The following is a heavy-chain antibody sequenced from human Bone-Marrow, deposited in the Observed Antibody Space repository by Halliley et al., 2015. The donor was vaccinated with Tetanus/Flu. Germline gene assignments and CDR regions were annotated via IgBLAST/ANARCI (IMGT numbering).Heavy chain of an antibody. CDR3: ARAPGDYGSGSYLSYGMDV. D-gene: IGHD3-10*01. CDR2: EGNNK. J-gene: IGHJ6*02. Sequence: EGNNKYYPDSVKGRFTISRDNSKNTLYLQMNSLRPEDTAVYYCARAPGDYGSGSYLSYGMDVWGQGTTVTVSS. V-gene: IGHV3-30*03.